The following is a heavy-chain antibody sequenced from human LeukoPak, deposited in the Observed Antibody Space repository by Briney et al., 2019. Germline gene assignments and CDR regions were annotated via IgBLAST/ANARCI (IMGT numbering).Heavy chain of an antibody. CDR1: GGSISSGGYY. CDR2: IYYSGST. Sequence: SPALSLPCTVSGGSISSGGYYWSWIRQHPGEGLEWIGDIYYSGSTYYNPSLKSRVTISVDTSKNQFSLKLSSVTAADTAVYYCARGYVDSSGWSPNWFDPWGQGTLVTVSS. V-gene: IGHV4-31*03. CDR3: ARGYVDSSGWSPNWFDP. D-gene: IGHD6-19*01. J-gene: IGHJ5*02.